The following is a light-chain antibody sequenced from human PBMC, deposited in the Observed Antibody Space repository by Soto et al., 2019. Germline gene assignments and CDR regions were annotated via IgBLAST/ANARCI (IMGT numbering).Light chain of an antibody. CDR3: SSYTSSSTRM. CDR1: SSDVGGYNY. Sequence: QSALTQPASVSGSPGQSITISCTGTSSDVGGYNYVSWYQQHPGKDPKLMIYDVSNRPSGVSNRFSGSKSGNTASLTISGLQAEDEADYYCSSYTSSSTRMFGGGTQLTVL. J-gene: IGLJ3*02. V-gene: IGLV2-14*01. CDR2: DVS.